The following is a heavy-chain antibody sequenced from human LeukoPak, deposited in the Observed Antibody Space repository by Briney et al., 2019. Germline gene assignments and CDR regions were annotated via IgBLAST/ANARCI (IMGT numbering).Heavy chain of an antibody. V-gene: IGHV4-4*07. Sequence: SSETLSLTCTVSGGSMNNDYFTWIRQPAGKGLEWIGRIHSGGTTNYNPSLMSRVTLSVDTSKNQISLRLTSVTAADTALYYCARDNPSGYTYDYEHYFYCIDVWGKGTTVTVSS. CDR3: ARDNPSGYTYDYEHYFYCIDV. D-gene: IGHD3-22*01. CDR1: GGSMNNDY. CDR2: IHSGGTT. J-gene: IGHJ6*03.